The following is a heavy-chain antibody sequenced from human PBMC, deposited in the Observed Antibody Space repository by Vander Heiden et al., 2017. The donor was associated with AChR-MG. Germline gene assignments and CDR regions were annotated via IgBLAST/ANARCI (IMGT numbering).Heavy chain of an antibody. CDR1: GVTLSSYA. Sequence: QVQLVQSGAEVKKPGSSVKVSCNTSGVTLSSYAISWVRQAPGQGLEWMGGIITIFGTANYAQKFQGRVTITADESTSTAYMELSSLRSEDTAVYYCAIDYDDSSGYSANFDYWGQGTLVTVSS. D-gene: IGHD3-22*01. V-gene: IGHV1-69*01. CDR3: AIDYDDSSGYSANFDY. CDR2: IITIFGTA. J-gene: IGHJ4*02.